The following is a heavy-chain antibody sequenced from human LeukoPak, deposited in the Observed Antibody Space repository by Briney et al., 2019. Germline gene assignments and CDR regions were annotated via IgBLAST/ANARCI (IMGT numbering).Heavy chain of an antibody. CDR2: IYYSGST. Sequence: PSETLSLTCTVSGGSISSYYWSWIRQPPGKGLEWIGYIYYSGSTNYNPSLKSRVTISVDTSKNQFSLKLSSVTAADTAVYYCARDPGYYGSGSGYDAFDIWGQGTMVTVSS. J-gene: IGHJ3*02. V-gene: IGHV4-59*01. CDR3: ARDPGYYGSGSGYDAFDI. CDR1: GGSISSYY. D-gene: IGHD3-10*01.